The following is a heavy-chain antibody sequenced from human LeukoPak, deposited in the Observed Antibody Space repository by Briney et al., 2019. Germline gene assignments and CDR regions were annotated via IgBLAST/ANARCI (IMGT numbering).Heavy chain of an antibody. CDR3: ARVLKSNYYDSSSYLNY. V-gene: IGHV1-18*01. D-gene: IGHD3-22*01. CDR2: ISVHNGNT. J-gene: IGHJ4*02. Sequence: ASVKVSCKASGYTFTSYGISWVRQAPGQGLEWMGWISVHNGNTNYAQKLQGRVTMTTDTSTSTAYMELRSLRSDDTAVYYCARVLKSNYYDSSSYLNYWGQGTLVTVSS. CDR1: GYTFTSYG.